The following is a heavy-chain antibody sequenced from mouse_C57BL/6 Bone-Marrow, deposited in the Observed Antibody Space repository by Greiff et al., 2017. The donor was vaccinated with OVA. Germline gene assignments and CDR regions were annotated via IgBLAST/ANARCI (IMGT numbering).Heavy chain of an antibody. CDR3: ARVGYSNYLYYFDY. CDR1: GFTFSSYA. J-gene: IGHJ2*01. Sequence: DVMLVESGGGLVKPGGSLKLSCAASGFTFSSYAMSWVRQTPEKRLEWVATISDGGSYTYYPDNVKGRFTISRDNAKNNLYLQMSHLKSEDTAMYYCARVGYSNYLYYFDYWGQGTTLTVSS. V-gene: IGHV5-4*03. D-gene: IGHD2-5*01. CDR2: ISDGGSYT.